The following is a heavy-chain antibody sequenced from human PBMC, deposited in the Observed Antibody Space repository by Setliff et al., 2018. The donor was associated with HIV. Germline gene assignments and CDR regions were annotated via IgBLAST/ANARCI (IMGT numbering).Heavy chain of an antibody. J-gene: IGHJ4*02. CDR1: GYSFTTYA. CDR3: ARDIYDSGWFTLEY. V-gene: IGHV1-3*01. Sequence: ASVKVSCKASGYSFTTYALHWMRQAPGQSLEWMGWINAGSGGTKYSQKFQGRVILTSDTAASTAYMELSSLRSEDTAVYYCARDIYDSGWFTLEYWGQGTLVTVSS. CDR2: INAGSGGT. D-gene: IGHD3-22*01.